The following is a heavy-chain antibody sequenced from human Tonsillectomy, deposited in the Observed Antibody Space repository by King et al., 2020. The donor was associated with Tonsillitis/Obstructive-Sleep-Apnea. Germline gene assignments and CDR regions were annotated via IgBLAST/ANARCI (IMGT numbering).Heavy chain of an antibody. D-gene: IGHD3-10*01. Sequence: QLQESGPGLVKPSETLSLTCTVSDGSISSSTYYWGWIRQPPGKGLEWIGTIYYSGITYYNPSLKSRVTISVDTSKNQFSLKLSFVTAADPAVYYCARQRGLGLFFDYWGQGTLVTVSS. CDR3: ARQRGLGLFFDY. CDR1: DGSISSSTYY. CDR2: IYYSGIT. V-gene: IGHV4-39*01. J-gene: IGHJ4*02.